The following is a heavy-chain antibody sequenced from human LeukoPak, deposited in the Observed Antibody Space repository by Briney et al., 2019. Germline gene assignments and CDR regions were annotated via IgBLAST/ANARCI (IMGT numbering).Heavy chain of an antibody. CDR3: AKGDSSSWYRSLGPHYYYYGMDV. Sequence: GGSLRLSCAASGFIFSNFGMHWVRQAPGRGLEWVAVIWHDGSDKYYADSVKGRFSISRDNSKNTLYLQVNSLRVEDTAVYYCAKGDSSSWYRSLGPHYYYYGMDVWGQGTTVTVSS. V-gene: IGHV3-33*06. D-gene: IGHD6-13*01. J-gene: IGHJ6*02. CDR2: IWHDGSDK. CDR1: GFIFSNFG.